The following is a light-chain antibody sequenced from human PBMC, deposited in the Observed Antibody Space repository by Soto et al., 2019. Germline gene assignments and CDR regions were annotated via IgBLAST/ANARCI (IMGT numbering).Light chain of an antibody. J-gene: IGKJ1*01. CDR2: CAS. CDR3: QQYGSSGT. CDR1: QSFINNY. Sequence: EIVLTQSPGTLSLSPGERATLSCRASQSFINNYLAWYHQKPGQAPRLLIYCASNRATGIPDRFSGSGSGTDFTLTISRLEPEDFAVYYCQQYGSSGTFGQGTKVDIK. V-gene: IGKV3-20*01.